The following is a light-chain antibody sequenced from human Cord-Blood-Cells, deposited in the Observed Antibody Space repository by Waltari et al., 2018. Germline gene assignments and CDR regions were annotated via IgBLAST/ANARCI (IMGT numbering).Light chain of an antibody. Sequence: QSVLTQPASVSGSPGQSITIPCTGTSSDVGRYNLVSWYQQHPGKAPKLMIYEGSKRPSGVSNRFSGSKSGNTASLTISGLQAEDEADYYCCSYAGSSTFYVFGTGTKVTVL. J-gene: IGLJ1*01. V-gene: IGLV2-23*01. CDR3: CSYAGSSTFYV. CDR1: SSDVGRYNL. CDR2: EGS.